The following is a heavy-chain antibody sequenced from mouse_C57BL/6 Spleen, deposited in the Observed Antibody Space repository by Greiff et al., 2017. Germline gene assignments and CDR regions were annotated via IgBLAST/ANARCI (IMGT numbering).Heavy chain of an antibody. CDR3: ARDYYGPYAMDY. Sequence: VQLQQSGPELVKPGASVKISCKASGYAFSSSWMNWVKQRPGKGLEWIGRIYPGDGDTNYNGKFKGKATLTADKSSNTAYMQLSSLTSEDSAVYFCARDYYGPYAMDYWGQGTSVTVSS. CDR2: IYPGDGDT. CDR1: GYAFSSSW. V-gene: IGHV1-82*01. J-gene: IGHJ4*01. D-gene: IGHD1-1*01.